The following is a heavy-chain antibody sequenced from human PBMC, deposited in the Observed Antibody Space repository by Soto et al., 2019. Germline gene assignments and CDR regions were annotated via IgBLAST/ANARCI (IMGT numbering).Heavy chain of an antibody. CDR3: ARDLDGGSYYFDY. J-gene: IGHJ4*02. CDR2: ISAYNGNT. CDR1: GYTFTSYG. V-gene: IGHV1-18*01. Sequence: EASVKVSCKTSGYTFTSYGITWVRQAPGQGLEWMGWISAYNGNTNYAQKLQGRVTMTTDTSTSTAYMELRSLRSDDTAVYYCARDLDGGSYYFDYWGQGTLVTVSS. D-gene: IGHD1-26*01.